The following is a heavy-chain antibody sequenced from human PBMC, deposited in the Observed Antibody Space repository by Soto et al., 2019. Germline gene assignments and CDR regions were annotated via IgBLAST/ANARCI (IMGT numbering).Heavy chain of an antibody. Sequence: GGSLRLSCAASGLTVSSNYMSWVRQAPGKGLEWVSVIYSGGSTYYADSVKGRFTISRDNSKNTLYLQMNSLRAEDTAVYYCARPGLVDYYYGMDVWGQGTTVTVSS. CDR2: IYSGGST. CDR1: GLTVSSNY. D-gene: IGHD3-9*01. V-gene: IGHV3-53*01. J-gene: IGHJ6*02. CDR3: ARPGLVDYYYGMDV.